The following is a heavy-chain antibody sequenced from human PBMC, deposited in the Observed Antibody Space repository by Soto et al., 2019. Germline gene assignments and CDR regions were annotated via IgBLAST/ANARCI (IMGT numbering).Heavy chain of an antibody. V-gene: IGHV3-74*01. J-gene: IGHJ4*02. CDR2: INSDGSST. CDR3: ARGSVTTVDY. Sequence: EVQLVESGGGLVQPGGSLRLSCAASGFTFSSYWMHWVRQAPGKGLVWVSRINSDGSSTSYADSVKGRFTITRDNNKNTLDLQMNSLRAEDTAVYYCARGSVTTVDYRGQGTLVTVSS. D-gene: IGHD4-17*01. CDR1: GFTFSSYW.